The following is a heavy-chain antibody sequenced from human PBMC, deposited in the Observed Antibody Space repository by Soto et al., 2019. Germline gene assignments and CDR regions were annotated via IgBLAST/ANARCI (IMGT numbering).Heavy chain of an antibody. J-gene: IGHJ4*02. CDR2: IRGSGGST. V-gene: IGHV3-23*01. Sequence: VQLLESGGGLVQPGGSLRLSCAASGFTFSSYAMSWVRQAPGKGLEWVSAIRGSGGSTYYAESVKGRFPISRDNAKNTLEVQMNRLRAEDTAVYYCAKSGSIRQYGSSGYYWFDYWGQGTLVTVSS. D-gene: IGHD3-22*01. CDR1: GFTFSSYA. CDR3: AKSGSIRQYGSSGYYWFDY.